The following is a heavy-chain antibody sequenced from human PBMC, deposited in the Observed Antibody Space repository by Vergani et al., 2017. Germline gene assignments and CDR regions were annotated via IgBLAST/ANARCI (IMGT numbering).Heavy chain of an antibody. CDR3: ARDLGVRGVTDWFDP. CDR2: INPNSGGT. J-gene: IGHJ5*02. Sequence: QVQLVQSGAEVKKPGASVKVSCQASGYTFTGYYMHWVRQAPGQGLEWMGWINPNSGGTNYAQKFQGRVTMNRDTSISTAYMELSRLRSDDTAVYYCARDLGVRGVTDWFDPWGQGTLVTVSS. V-gene: IGHV1-2*02. CDR1: GYTFTGYY. D-gene: IGHD3-10*01.